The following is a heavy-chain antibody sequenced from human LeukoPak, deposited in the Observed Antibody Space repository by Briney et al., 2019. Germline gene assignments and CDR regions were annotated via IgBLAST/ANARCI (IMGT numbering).Heavy chain of an antibody. CDR2: ISGSGGST. D-gene: IGHD5-18*01. V-gene: IGHV3-23*01. Sequence: GGSLRLSCAASGFTFGSYAMSWVRQAPGKGLEWVSAISGSGGSTYYADSVKGRFTISRDNSKNTLYLQMSSLRDEDTAVYYCANHHIAGGYYYGYSDYWGQGTLVTVSS. CDR1: GFTFGSYA. CDR3: ANHHIAGGYYYGYSDY. J-gene: IGHJ4*02.